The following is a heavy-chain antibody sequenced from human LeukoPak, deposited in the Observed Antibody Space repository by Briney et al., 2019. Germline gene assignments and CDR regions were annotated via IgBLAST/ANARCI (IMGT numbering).Heavy chain of an antibody. CDR1: GFTFSSYS. CDR3: ARDGREMIVVAYFDY. D-gene: IGHD3-22*01. Sequence: GGSLRLSCAASGFTFSSYSMNWVRQAPGKGLEWVSSISSSSSYIYYADSVKGRFTISRDNAKNSLYLQMNSLRAEDTAVYYCARDGREMIVVAYFDYWGQGTLVTVSS. CDR2: ISSSSSYI. J-gene: IGHJ4*02. V-gene: IGHV3-21*01.